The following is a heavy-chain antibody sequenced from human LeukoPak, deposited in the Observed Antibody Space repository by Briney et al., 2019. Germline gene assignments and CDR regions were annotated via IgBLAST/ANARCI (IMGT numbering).Heavy chain of an antibody. CDR3: AAGGNDYVWGSYRFRGFDP. D-gene: IGHD3-16*02. V-gene: IGHV4-30-4*01. Sequence: SETLSLTCTVSGGSISSGDYYWSWIRQPPGKGLEWIGYIYYSGSTYYNPSLKSRVTISVDTSKNQFSLKLSSVTAADTAVYYCAAGGNDYVWGSYRFRGFDPWGQGTLVTVSS. J-gene: IGHJ5*02. CDR1: GGSISSGDYY. CDR2: IYYSGST.